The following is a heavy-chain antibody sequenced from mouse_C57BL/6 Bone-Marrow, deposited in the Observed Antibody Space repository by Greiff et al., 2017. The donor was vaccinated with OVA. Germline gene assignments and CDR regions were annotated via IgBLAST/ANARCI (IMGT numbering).Heavy chain of an antibody. CDR1: GFTFSDFY. V-gene: IGHV7-1*01. CDR3: ARDAGNYGFDY. CDR2: SRNKANDDTT. Sequence: EVKVVESGGGLVQSGRSLRLSCATSGFTFSDFYMEWVRQAPGKGLEWIAASRNKANDDTTEYSASVKGRFIVSRDTSQTILYLQMNALRAEDTAIYYCARDAGNYGFDYWGQGTTLTVSS. J-gene: IGHJ2*01. D-gene: IGHD2-1*01.